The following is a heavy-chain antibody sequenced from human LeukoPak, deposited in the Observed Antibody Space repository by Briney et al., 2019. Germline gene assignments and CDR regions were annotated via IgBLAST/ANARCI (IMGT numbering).Heavy chain of an antibody. CDR1: GYTFTDYY. Sequence: ASVKVSCKASGYTFTDYYLHWVRQAPGQGLEWMGWINSNSGRTHYIQDFQGRVTMTRDTSISTAYMEVSRLRSDDTAVYYCARDRIQLWLKHVGLDYWGQGTLVTVSS. CDR2: INSNSGRT. CDR3: ARDRIQLWLKHVGLDY. D-gene: IGHD5-18*01. J-gene: IGHJ4*02. V-gene: IGHV1-2*02.